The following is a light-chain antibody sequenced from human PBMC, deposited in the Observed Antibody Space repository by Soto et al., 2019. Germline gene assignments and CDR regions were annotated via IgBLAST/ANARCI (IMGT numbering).Light chain of an antibody. CDR3: QSYDSSLGGWV. V-gene: IGLV1-40*01. J-gene: IGLJ3*02. Sequence: QSVLTQPPSVSGAPGQRVTISCTGSSSNIGAGHDVNWYQQLPGTAPKLLIYGNSNRPSGVPDRFSGSKSGTSASLAITGLQAEDEADYYCQSYDSSLGGWVFGGGTKVTVL. CDR2: GNS. CDR1: SSNIGAGHD.